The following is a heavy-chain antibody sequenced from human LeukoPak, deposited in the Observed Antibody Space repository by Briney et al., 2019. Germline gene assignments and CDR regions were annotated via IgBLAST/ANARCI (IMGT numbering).Heavy chain of an antibody. CDR1: GGSFSGYY. J-gene: IGHJ4*02. CDR2: INHSGST. V-gene: IGHV4-34*01. D-gene: IGHD3-22*01. CDR3: ARGTDDSSGYLDY. Sequence: SETLSLTCAVYGGSFSGYYWSWIRQPPGKGLEWIGEINHSGSTNYNPSLKSRVTISVDTSKNQFSLKPSSVTAADTAVYYCARGTDDSSGYLDYWGQGTLVSVSS.